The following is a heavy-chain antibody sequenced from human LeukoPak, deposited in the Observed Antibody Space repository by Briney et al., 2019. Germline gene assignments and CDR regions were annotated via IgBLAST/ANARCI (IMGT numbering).Heavy chain of an antibody. V-gene: IGHV4-34*01. CDR2: INHGGST. CDR3: ARSRGGPYWYFDL. D-gene: IGHD2-2*01. Sequence: PSETLSLTCAVYGGSFGGDFWSWIRQSPGKGLEWIGEINHGGSTTYNPSLKSRVTISVDTSKNQFSLKLSSVTAADTAVYYCARSRGGPYWYFDLWGRGTLVTVSS. J-gene: IGHJ2*01. CDR1: GGSFGGDF.